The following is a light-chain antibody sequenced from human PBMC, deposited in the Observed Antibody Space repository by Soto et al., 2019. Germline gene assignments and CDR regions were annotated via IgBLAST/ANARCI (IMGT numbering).Light chain of an antibody. CDR1: QSVTSD. CDR3: QQYNNWPRT. Sequence: EIVMTQSPGTLAVSPGERATLSCRASQSVTSDVAWYQQKPGRAPRLLMYGASTRATGTPARFSGSGSGTEFSLTISSLQSEDFALYYCQQYNNWPRTLGQGTKVDIK. J-gene: IGKJ1*01. CDR2: GAS. V-gene: IGKV3-15*01.